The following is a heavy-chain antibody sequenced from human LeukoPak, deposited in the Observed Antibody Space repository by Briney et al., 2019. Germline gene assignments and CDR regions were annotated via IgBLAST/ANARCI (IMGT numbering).Heavy chain of an antibody. CDR2: MSFHGDNK. D-gene: IGHD1-14*01. J-gene: IGHJ6*02. CDR3: ARDSHTRTTSRGGLDV. Sequence: GGSLRLSCAASGFTFSSYAMHWVRQAPGKGLEWVATMSFHGDNKYYADSVRGRFIVSRDNSRNTLFLQMNSLRPEDTAIYYCARDSHTRTTSRGGLDVWGQGTTVTVSS. CDR1: GFTFSSYA. V-gene: IGHV3-30*14.